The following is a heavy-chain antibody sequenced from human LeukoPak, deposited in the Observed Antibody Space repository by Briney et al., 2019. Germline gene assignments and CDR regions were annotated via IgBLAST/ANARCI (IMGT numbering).Heavy chain of an antibody. V-gene: IGHV4-4*07. CDR3: ARYIVSYPHDAFDI. CDR2: IYTSGST. CDR1: GGSISSYY. D-gene: IGHD1-26*01. Sequence: SETLSLTCTVSGGSISSYYWSWIRQPAGKGLEWIGRIYTSGSTNYNPSLKSRVTMSVDTSKNQFSLKLSSVAAADTAFYYCARYIVSYPHDAFDIWGQGTMVTVSS. J-gene: IGHJ3*02.